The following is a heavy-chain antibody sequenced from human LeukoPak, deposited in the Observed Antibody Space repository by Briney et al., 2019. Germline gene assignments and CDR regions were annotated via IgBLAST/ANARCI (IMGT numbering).Heavy chain of an antibody. J-gene: IGHJ3*02. CDR3: AREGQQLAILPDAFDI. Sequence: GASVKVSCKASGYTFTSYAMHWVRQAPGQRLEWMGWINAGNGNTKYSQKFQGRVTMTTDTSTSTAYMELRSLRSDDTAVYYCAREGQQLAILPDAFDIWGQGTMVTVSS. V-gene: IGHV1-3*01. CDR2: INAGNGNT. D-gene: IGHD6-13*01. CDR1: GYTFTSYA.